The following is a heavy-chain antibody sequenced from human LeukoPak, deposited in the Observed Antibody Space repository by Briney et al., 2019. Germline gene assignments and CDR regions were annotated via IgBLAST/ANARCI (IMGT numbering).Heavy chain of an antibody. CDR2: MYYSGST. J-gene: IGHJ5*02. V-gene: IGHV4-39*07. D-gene: IGHD3-10*01. CDR1: GGSISSSSYY. Sequence: SETLSLTCTVSGGSISSSSYYWGWIRQPPGKGLEWIGSMYYSGSTYYNPSLKSRVTISVDTSKNQFSLKLSSVTAADTAVYYCARSDTMVRGVMAYNWFDPWGQGTLVTVSS. CDR3: ARSDTMVRGVMAYNWFDP.